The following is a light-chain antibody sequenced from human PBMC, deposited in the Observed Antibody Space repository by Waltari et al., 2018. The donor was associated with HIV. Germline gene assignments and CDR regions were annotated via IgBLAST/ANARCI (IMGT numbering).Light chain of an antibody. CDR1: SSDVGSSNL. J-gene: IGLJ2*01. CDR2: EGS. Sequence: QPALTQPASVSGSPGQSITISCTGTSSDVGSSNLVSWYQQHPGKAPKLMIYEGSKRPSGVSNRFSGSKYGNTASLTISGLQAEDEADYYCCSYAGSSTLEVFGGGTKLTVL. V-gene: IGLV2-23*01. CDR3: CSYAGSSTLEV.